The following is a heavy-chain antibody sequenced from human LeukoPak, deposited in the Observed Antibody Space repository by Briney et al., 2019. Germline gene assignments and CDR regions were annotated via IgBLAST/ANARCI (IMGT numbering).Heavy chain of an antibody. D-gene: IGHD3-16*01. CDR2: IRSKANSYAT. Sequence: GGSLRLSCAASGFTFSGSAMHWVRQASGKGLEWVGRIRSKANSYATAYAASVKGRFTISRDNSKNTLYLQMNSLRAEDTAVYYCAKRYYDYVWGSFQWPVFDYWGQGTLVTVSS. CDR1: GFTFSGSA. V-gene: IGHV3-73*01. J-gene: IGHJ4*02. CDR3: AKRYYDYVWGSFQWPVFDY.